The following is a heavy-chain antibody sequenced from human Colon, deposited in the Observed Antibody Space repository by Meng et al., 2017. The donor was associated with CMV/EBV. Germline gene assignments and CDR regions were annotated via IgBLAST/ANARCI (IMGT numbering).Heavy chain of an antibody. Sequence: GESLKISCAASGFTFSNYAMTWVRQAPGKGLEWVSAISGGGTTPFYADSVRGRFTISRDNSGNRLYLQMDNLRADDTAIYYCAKGAEYFDFWTTPDWGRGTLVTVSS. CDR1: GFTFSNYA. J-gene: IGHJ4*02. CDR3: AKGAEYFDFWTTPD. D-gene: IGHD3-3*01. CDR2: ISGGGTTP. V-gene: IGHV3-23*01.